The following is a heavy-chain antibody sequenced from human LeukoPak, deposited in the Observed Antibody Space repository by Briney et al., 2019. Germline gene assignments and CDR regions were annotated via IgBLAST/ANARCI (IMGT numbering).Heavy chain of an antibody. D-gene: IGHD6-19*01. V-gene: IGHV3-23*01. CDR2: ISGSGGST. CDR1: GFTFSSYA. J-gene: IGHJ4*02. CDR3: ANLIAVAGFDY. Sequence: ASLRLSCAASGFTFSSYAMSWVRQAPGKGLEWVSAISGSGGSTYHADSVKGRFTISRDNSKNTLYLQMNSLRAEDTAVYYCANLIAVAGFDYWGQGTLVTVSS.